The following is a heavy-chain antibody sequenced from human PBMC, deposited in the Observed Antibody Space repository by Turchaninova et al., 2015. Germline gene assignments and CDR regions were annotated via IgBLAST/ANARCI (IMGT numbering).Heavy chain of an antibody. CDR1: GFSLSTNGGS. D-gene: IGHD2-15*01. V-gene: IGHV2-5*02. CDR2: IYWDDDK. J-gene: IGHJ5*02. Sequence: QITLKESGPTLVKPTQTLPLTCTFSGFSLSTNGGSVGWIRPPPGKALEWLALIYWDDDKHYSPSLKSRLTITKDTSKNQVVLTMTNMDPVDTATYYCAHRAYYCTGGSCFSAWGQGTLVTVSS. CDR3: AHRAYYCTGGSCFSA.